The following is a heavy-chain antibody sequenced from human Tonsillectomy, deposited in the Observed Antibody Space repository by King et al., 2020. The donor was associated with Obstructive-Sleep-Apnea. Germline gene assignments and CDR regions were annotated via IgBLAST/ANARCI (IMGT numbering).Heavy chain of an antibody. D-gene: IGHD2/OR15-2a*01. V-gene: IGHV1-18*01. J-gene: IGHJ4*02. CDR1: GYLFTSYG. Sequence: MQLVQSGPEVKKPGASVKVSCKASGYLFTSYGVSWVRQAPGQGLEWMGWISTYNGNTNYAQKFQGRVAMTTDTSTSTAYLDLRSLRSDDTAVYYCARDPNFESPTVLWDWGQGTLVTVSS. CDR3: ARDPNFESPTVLWD. CDR2: ISTYNGNT.